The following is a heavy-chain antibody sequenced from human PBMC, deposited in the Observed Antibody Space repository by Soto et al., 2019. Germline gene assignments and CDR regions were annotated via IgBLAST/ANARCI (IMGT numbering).Heavy chain of an antibody. CDR1: GGTFSSYA. V-gene: IGHV1-69*13. CDR2: VVPIFGTA. CDR3: AKDLLAVADEPDAFDI. D-gene: IGHD6-19*01. J-gene: IGHJ3*02. Sequence: ASVKVSCKASGGTFSSYAISWVRQAPGQGLEWMGGVVPIFGTANYAQKFQGRVTITADESTSTAYMELSSLRSEDTAVYYCAKDLLAVADEPDAFDIWGQGTMVTVSS.